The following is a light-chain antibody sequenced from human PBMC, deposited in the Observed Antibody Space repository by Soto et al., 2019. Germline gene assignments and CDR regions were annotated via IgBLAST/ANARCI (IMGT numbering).Light chain of an antibody. CDR3: QQYGSSSYT. CDR1: QSVASSY. V-gene: IGKV3-20*01. Sequence: EIVLTQSPGTLSLSPGEGATLSCRASQSVASSYLAWYQQKPGQAPRLLIYGASNRATGIPDRFSGGGSGTDFTLTISRLEPEDFAVYYCQQYGSSSYTFGQGPKLEIK. CDR2: GAS. J-gene: IGKJ2*01.